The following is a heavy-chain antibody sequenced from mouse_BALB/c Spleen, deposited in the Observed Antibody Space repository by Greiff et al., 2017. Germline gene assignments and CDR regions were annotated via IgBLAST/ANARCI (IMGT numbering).Heavy chain of an antibody. CDR2: INSNGGST. D-gene: IGHD2-4*01. V-gene: IGHV5-6-3*01. Sequence: EVHLVESGGGLVQPGGSLKLSCAASGFTFSSYGMSWVRQTPDKRLELVATINSNGGSTYYPDSVKGRFTISRDNAKNTLYLQMSSLKSEDTAMYYCARERGFYYDYDPLAYWGQGTLVTVSA. CDR1: GFTFSSYG. CDR3: ARERGFYYDYDPLAY. J-gene: IGHJ3*01.